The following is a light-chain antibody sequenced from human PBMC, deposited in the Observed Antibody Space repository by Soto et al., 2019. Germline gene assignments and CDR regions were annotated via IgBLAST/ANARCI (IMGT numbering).Light chain of an antibody. V-gene: IGKV3-11*01. J-gene: IGKJ1*01. CDR1: QSVSSY. CDR3: QQYNPYSPWT. CDR2: DAS. Sequence: EIVLTQSPATLSLSPGERATLSCRASQSVSSYLAWYQQKPGQAPRLLIYDASNRATGIPARCSGSGSGADFTLTISSLEPEDFATYYCQQYNPYSPWTFGQGTKVEIK.